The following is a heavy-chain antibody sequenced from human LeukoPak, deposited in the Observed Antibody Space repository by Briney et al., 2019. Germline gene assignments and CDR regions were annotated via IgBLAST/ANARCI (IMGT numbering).Heavy chain of an antibody. V-gene: IGHV3-48*03. CDR3: ARDNRGYSYGYGY. CDR2: ISSSGSTI. Sequence: GGSLRLSCAASGFTFSSYEMNWVRQAPGKGLEWVSYISSSGSTIYYADSVKGRFTISRDNAKNSLYLQMNSLRAEDTAVYYCARDNRGYSYGYGYWGQGTLVTASS. D-gene: IGHD5-18*01. J-gene: IGHJ4*02. CDR1: GFTFSSYE.